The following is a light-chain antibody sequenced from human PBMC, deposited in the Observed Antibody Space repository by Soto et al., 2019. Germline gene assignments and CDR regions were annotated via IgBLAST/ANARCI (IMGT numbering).Light chain of an antibody. V-gene: IGLV2-14*01. Sequence: QSALTQPASVSGSPGQSITISCTGTSSHVGGYNYVSWYQQHPGKAPKLMIYDVSNRPSGVSNSFSGSKSGNTASLTISGLQAEDDADYSCSSYTSSSTLVVFGGGTKLTVL. J-gene: IGLJ2*01. CDR3: SSYTSSSTLVV. CDR2: DVS. CDR1: SSHVGGYNY.